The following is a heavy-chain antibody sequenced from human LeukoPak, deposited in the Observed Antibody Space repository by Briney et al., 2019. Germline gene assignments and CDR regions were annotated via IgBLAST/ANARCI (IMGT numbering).Heavy chain of an antibody. D-gene: IGHD6-13*01. CDR1: GYTFTSYA. V-gene: IGHV1-3*03. J-gene: IGHJ6*03. CDR2: INAGNGNT. Sequence: ASVKVSCKASGYTFTSYAMHWVRQAPGQRLEWMGWINAGNGNTKYSQEFQGRVTITRDTSASTAYMELSSLRSEDMAVYYCARAAAGRYYYYMDVWGKGTTVTVSS. CDR3: ARAAAGRYYYYMDV.